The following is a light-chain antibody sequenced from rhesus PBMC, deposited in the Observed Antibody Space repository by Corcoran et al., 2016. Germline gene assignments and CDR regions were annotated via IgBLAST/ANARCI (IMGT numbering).Light chain of an antibody. V-gene: IGLV2-23*01. J-gene: IGLJ1*01. Sequence: QAALTQPPSVSGSPGQSVTISCTGTSSDIGGYNYVSWYQQHPGKAPKLMIYDVSKRPSGVSDRFSGSKSGNTASLTISGLQAEDEADYYCSLYAGSNTYIFGAGTRLTVL. CDR3: SLYAGSNTYI. CDR1: SSDIGGYNY. CDR2: DVS.